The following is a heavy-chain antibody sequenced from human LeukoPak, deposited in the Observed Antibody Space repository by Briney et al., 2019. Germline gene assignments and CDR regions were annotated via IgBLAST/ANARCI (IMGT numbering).Heavy chain of an antibody. CDR1: GYTFTSYG. V-gene: IGHV1-18*01. J-gene: IGHJ4*02. Sequence: ASVKVSCKASGYTFTSYGISWVRQAPGQGLEWMGWISAYNGNTNYAQKLQGRVTMTTDTSTSTAYMELRGLRSDDTAVYYCARDFSAYDSSGYYFCYWGQGTLVTVSS. D-gene: IGHD3-22*01. CDR3: ARDFSAYDSSGYYFCY. CDR2: ISAYNGNT.